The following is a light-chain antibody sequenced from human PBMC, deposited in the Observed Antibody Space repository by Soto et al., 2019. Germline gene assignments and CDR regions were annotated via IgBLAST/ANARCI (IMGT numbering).Light chain of an antibody. V-gene: IGKV4-1*01. J-gene: IGKJ4*01. CDR1: QSVLYSSNNKDY. CDR3: QQFYSYPLT. Sequence: DIVMTQSPDSLAVSLCDRATINCKSSQSVLYSSNNKDYLAWYQQKPGQPPKLRIYWASARESGVPDRFSGSGSGTDFTLTISSLQAEDVAVYYCQQFYSYPLTFGGGTKVDIK. CDR2: WAS.